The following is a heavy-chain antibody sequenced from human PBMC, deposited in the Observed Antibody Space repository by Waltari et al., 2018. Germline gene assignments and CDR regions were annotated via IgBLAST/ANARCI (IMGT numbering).Heavy chain of an antibody. D-gene: IGHD5-12*01. CDR1: GVSITSNRHY. CDR3: ATYIGASVGTAAFDV. J-gene: IGHJ3*01. Sequence: QLQLQESGPRLVRPSETLSLICRVSGVSITSNRHYWAWIRQSPGQGLEWIGTVSYSGTTYISPSLKSRVSVSRATSKNQVSLILGSVTAADMAVYYCATYIGASVGTAAFDVWGQGTMVTVSS. CDR2: VSYSGTT. V-gene: IGHV4-39*01.